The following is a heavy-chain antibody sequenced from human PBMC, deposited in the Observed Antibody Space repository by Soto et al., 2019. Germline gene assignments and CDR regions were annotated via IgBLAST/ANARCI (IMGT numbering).Heavy chain of an antibody. D-gene: IGHD5-18*01. Sequence: SRRLSCAASGSNFISYGMHWVRQAPGKGLEWVALLSYDGSNKYYADSVKGRFTISRDNSKNTLYLQMNSLRGDDTAVYYCAKDRDGGRYSYGYFGNLDVWGQGTPVSVSS. CDR2: LSYDGSNK. CDR1: GSNFISYG. J-gene: IGHJ4*02. CDR3: AKDRDGGRYSYGYFGNLDV. V-gene: IGHV3-30*18.